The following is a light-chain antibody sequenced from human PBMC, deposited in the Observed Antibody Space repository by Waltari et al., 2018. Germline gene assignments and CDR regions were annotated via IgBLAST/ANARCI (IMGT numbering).Light chain of an antibody. CDR2: TAS. V-gene: IGKV1-39*01. CDR3: HPSSTSPPT. J-gene: IGKJ4*01. CDR1: TSIINS. Sequence: DSQMTQSPFSLSASVGGRGTISCRASTSIINSLNWYQQKPGKAPELLIYTASTLQSGVPSRFSGSGFGADFPLTISSLQPEDFAAYYCHPSSTSPPTFGGGTNVEIK.